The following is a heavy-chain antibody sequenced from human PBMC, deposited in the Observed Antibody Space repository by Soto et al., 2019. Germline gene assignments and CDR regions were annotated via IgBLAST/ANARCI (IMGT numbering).Heavy chain of an antibody. Sequence: QVQLVQSGTEVKKPGSSVKVSCKASGGTFRNYPINWVRQAPGQGLEWMGSIFPLTDIPDYAQNFQARLTISADKSTSTAYMELSSLTSDDTAMYFCARGPLVVLYYFDSWGHGTLVTVSS. CDR3: ARGPLVVLYYFDS. J-gene: IGHJ4*01. V-gene: IGHV1-69*02. CDR2: IFPLTDIP. CDR1: GGTFRNYP. D-gene: IGHD3-16*01.